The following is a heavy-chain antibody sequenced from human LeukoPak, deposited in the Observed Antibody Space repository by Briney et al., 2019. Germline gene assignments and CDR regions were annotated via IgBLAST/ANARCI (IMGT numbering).Heavy chain of an antibody. Sequence: SETLSLTCTVSGGSISSSSYYWGWIRQPPGKGLEWIGSIHYSGSTYYNPSLKSRVTISVDTSKNQFSLKLSSVTAADTAVYYCARRDDYVWGSYRHDAFDIWGQGTMVTVSS. CDR2: IHYSGST. CDR1: GGSISSSSYY. J-gene: IGHJ3*02. V-gene: IGHV4-39*01. D-gene: IGHD3-16*02. CDR3: ARRDDYVWGSYRHDAFDI.